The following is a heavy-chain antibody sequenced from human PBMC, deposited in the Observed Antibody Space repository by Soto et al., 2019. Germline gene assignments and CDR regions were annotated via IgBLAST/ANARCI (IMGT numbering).Heavy chain of an antibody. CDR3: ASSYSALGYCTNGVCQFKNNWFDP. J-gene: IGHJ5*02. V-gene: IGHV4-4*02. CDR1: GGSISSSNW. D-gene: IGHD2-8*01. Sequence: SETLSLTCAASGGSISSSNWWSCVRQPPGKGLEWIGEIYHSGSTNYNPSLKSRVTISVDKSKNQFSLKLSSVTAADTAVYYCASSYSALGYCTNGVCQFKNNWFDPRGQGTLVTVSS. CDR2: IYHSGST.